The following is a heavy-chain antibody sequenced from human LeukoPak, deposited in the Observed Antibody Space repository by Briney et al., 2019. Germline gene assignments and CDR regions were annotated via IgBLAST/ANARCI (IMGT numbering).Heavy chain of an antibody. J-gene: IGHJ4*02. CDR1: GGSISSYY. CDR3: ARAPSPNYYDSSGYLTAPFDY. V-gene: IGHV4-59*01. D-gene: IGHD3-22*01. CDR2: IYYSGST. Sequence: SETLSLTCTVSGGSISSYYWSWIRQPPGKVLEWIGYIYYSGSTNYNPSLKSRVTISVDTSKNQFSLKLSSVTAADTAVYYCARAPSPNYYDSSGYLTAPFDYWGQGTLVTVSS.